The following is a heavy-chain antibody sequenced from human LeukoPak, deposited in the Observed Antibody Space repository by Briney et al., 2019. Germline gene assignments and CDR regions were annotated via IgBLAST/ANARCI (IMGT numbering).Heavy chain of an antibody. V-gene: IGHV4-61*02. CDR2: FYNSGST. D-gene: IGHD3-10*01. Sequence: PSQTLSLTCTVSGGSISSGSYYWSWIRQPPGKGLEWIGRFYNSGSTNYNPSLKSRVTISVDTSKNQFSLKLSSVTAADTAVYYCASSGSGRYNPPFDYWGRGTLVTVSS. J-gene: IGHJ4*02. CDR3: ASSGSGRYNPPFDY. CDR1: GGSISSGSYY.